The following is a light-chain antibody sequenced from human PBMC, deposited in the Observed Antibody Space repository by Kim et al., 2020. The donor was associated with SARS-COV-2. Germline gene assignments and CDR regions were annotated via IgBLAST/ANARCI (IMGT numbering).Light chain of an antibody. J-gene: IGLJ3*02. CDR2: YDS. V-gene: IGLV3-21*04. CDR1: NIGSKS. CDR3: QVWDSSSDLWV. Sequence: TGRTARITCGGNNIGSKSVHWYQRKPGQAPVRVIYYDSDRPSGIPERFSGSNSGNTATLTISRVEAGDEADYYCQVWDSSSDLWVFGGGTQLTVL.